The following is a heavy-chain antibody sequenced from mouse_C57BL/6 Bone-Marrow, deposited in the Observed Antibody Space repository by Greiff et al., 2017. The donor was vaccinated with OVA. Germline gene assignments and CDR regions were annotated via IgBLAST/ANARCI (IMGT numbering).Heavy chain of an antibody. J-gene: IGHJ2*01. D-gene: IGHD1-1*01. Sequence: EVKLQQSGAELVRPGASVKLSCTASGFNIKDDYMHWVKQRPEQGLEWIGWIDPENGDTEYASKFQGKATITADTSSNTAYLQLSSLTSEDTAVYYCTTGTTVVAPDYWGQGTTLTVSS. V-gene: IGHV14-4*01. CDR1: GFNIKDDY. CDR2: IDPENGDT. CDR3: TTGTTVVAPDY.